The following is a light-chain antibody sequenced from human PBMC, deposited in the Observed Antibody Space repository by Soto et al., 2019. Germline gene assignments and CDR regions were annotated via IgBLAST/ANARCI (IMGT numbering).Light chain of an antibody. CDR2: EVS. Sequence: LTQPASVSGSDGQSITISCTGTSSDIGGYNYVSWYQHHPGKAPTLMIYEVSHRPSGVSHRFSGSKSGNTASLTISGLQADDETDYYCSSYKTNSTYVFGTGTKVTVL. CDR3: SSYKTNSTYV. J-gene: IGLJ1*01. CDR1: SSDIGGYNY. V-gene: IGLV2-14*01.